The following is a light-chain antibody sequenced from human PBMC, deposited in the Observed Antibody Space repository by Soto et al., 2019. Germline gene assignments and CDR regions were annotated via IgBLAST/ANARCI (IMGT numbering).Light chain of an antibody. Sequence: DIQMTQSPSTLSASVGDRVTITCRASQSISSWLAWYQQKPGTAPKLLIYKASTLQSGVPSRFSGSGSGTEFTLTISSLQPDDSATYCCQQYTDNWTFGQGTKV. J-gene: IGKJ1*01. CDR3: QQYTDNWT. V-gene: IGKV1-5*03. CDR2: KAS. CDR1: QSISSW.